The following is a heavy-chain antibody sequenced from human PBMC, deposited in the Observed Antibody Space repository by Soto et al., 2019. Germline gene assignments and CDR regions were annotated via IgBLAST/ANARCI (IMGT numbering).Heavy chain of an antibody. CDR1: GRTFDNYA. CDR3: ATNYYDGSGHYFIFEH. D-gene: IGHD3-22*01. Sequence: SVKVSCKASGRTFDNYAISWVRQAPGIGFEWLGVIIPIGGTPEHAQKFQGRVTISADESTNTAYMELSSLRSEDTAVYYCATNYYDGSGHYFIFEHWGQGTLVTVSS. V-gene: IGHV1-69*13. CDR2: IIPIGGTP. J-gene: IGHJ4*02.